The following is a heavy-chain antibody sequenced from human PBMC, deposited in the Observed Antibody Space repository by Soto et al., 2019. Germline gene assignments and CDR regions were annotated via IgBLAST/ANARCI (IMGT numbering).Heavy chain of an antibody. CDR2: IYHSGST. CDR1: DGSISSGGYS. Sequence: PSETLSLTCAVSDGSISSGGYSWSWIRQPPGKGLEWIGYIYHSGSTYYNPSLKSRVTISVDRSKNQFSLKLSSVTAADTAVYYCARVPGPWGQGTLVTAPQ. J-gene: IGHJ5*02. V-gene: IGHV4-30-2*01. CDR3: ARVPGP.